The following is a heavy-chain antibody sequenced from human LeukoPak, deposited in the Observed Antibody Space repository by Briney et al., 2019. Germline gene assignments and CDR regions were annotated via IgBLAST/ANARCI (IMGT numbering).Heavy chain of an antibody. CDR3: ARDTAHVDTAMVTYYYYGMDV. D-gene: IGHD5-18*01. CDR2: ISAYNGNT. V-gene: IGHV1-18*01. J-gene: IGHJ6*02. Sequence: GASVKVSCKASGYTFTSYGISWGRQAPGQGPEWMGWISAYNGNTNYAQKLQGRVTMTTDTSTSTAYMELRSLRSDDTAVYYCARDTAHVDTAMVTYYYYGMDVWGQGTTVTVSS. CDR1: GYTFTSYG.